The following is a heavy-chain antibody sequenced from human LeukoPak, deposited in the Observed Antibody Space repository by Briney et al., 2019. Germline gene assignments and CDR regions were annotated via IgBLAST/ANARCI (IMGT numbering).Heavy chain of an antibody. CDR1: GGTFNSYA. D-gene: IGHD1-26*01. V-gene: IGHV1-69*13. CDR2: IIPIFGTA. Sequence: GASVKVSCKASGGTFNSYAISWVRQAPGQGLEWMGGIIPIFGTANYAQKFQGRVTITADESTSTAYMELSSLRSEDTAVYYCAREATRGATWVKLHYWGQGTLVTVSS. CDR3: AREATRGATWVKLHY. J-gene: IGHJ4*02.